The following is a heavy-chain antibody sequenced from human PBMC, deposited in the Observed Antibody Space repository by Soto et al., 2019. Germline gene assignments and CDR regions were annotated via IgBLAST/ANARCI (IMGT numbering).Heavy chain of an antibody. CDR3: TKDQGSSWYEIDY. Sequence: EVQLLESGGGLVQPGGSLRLSCAASGFTFSNYAVTCVRQAPGKGLAWVSTISGSGGSTYYADYVKGRFTTSSNNAKNTLYLQMNSLRAEDTAVYYCTKDQGSSWYEIDYWGQGTLVTVSS. J-gene: IGHJ4*02. D-gene: IGHD6-13*01. CDR2: ISGSGGST. CDR1: GFTFSNYA. V-gene: IGHV3-23*01.